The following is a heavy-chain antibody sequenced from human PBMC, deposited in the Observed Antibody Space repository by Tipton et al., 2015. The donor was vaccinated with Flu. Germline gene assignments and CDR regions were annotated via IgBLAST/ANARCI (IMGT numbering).Heavy chain of an antibody. CDR3: AVTSLDY. J-gene: IGHJ4*02. Sequence: SLRLSCAASRFTFTFSRYWMSWVRQAPGKGLEWVANIKEDGSEKYYVDSVRGRFTISRDNAKKSLYLQLNSLRAEDTAVYYCAVTSLDYWGQGTLVTVSS. V-gene: IGHV3-7*01. CDR2: IKEDGSEK. D-gene: IGHD2-21*02. CDR1: RFTFTFSRYW.